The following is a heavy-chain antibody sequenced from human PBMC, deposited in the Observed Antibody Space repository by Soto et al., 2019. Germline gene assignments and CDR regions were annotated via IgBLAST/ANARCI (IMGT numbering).Heavy chain of an antibody. Sequence: LRLSCAAAGFTFSSYAMTWVRQAPGRGLEWVSGISENGFRAHYADSVKGRFTISRDNSKDTLYLQMNSLRPEDTAVYYCAKDLYDYGSGTYDPTDHWGQGTLVTVSS. D-gene: IGHD3-10*01. CDR2: ISENGFRA. V-gene: IGHV3-23*01. CDR1: GFTFSSYA. CDR3: AKDLYDYGSGTYDPTDH. J-gene: IGHJ4*02.